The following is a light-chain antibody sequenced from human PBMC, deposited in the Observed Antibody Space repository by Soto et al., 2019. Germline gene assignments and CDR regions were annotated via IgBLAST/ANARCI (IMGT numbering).Light chain of an antibody. Sequence: QSALTQPPSVSGSPGQSVTISCTGTSSDVGSYNRVSWYQQPPGTAPKLMIYEVSNRPSGVPDRISGSKFGNTASLTISGLQAEDEADYYCSSFTSSSTLVFGGGTKLTVL. CDR2: EVS. V-gene: IGLV2-18*02. CDR1: SSDVGSYNR. J-gene: IGLJ2*01. CDR3: SSFTSSSTLV.